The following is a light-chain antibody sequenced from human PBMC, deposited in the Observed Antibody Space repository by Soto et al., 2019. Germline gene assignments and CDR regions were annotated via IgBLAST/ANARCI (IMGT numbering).Light chain of an antibody. J-gene: IGLJ1*01. CDR3: CSYASGSIYV. Sequence: QSALTQPASVSGSPGQSITISCTGTSSDVGAFNYVSWYLQYPGKAPKLMIYEVGNRPSGVSNRFSGSKSGNTDSLTISGLQAEDEADYYCCSYASGSIYVFGTGTKVTVL. CDR2: EVG. CDR1: SSDVGAFNY. V-gene: IGLV2-14*01.